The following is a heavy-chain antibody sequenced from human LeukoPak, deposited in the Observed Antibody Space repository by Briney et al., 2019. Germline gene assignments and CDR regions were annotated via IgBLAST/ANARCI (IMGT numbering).Heavy chain of an antibody. D-gene: IGHD4-23*01. CDR3: AKLVTHFDY. CDR1: GYTFSSYA. CDR2: ISGSGGNT. J-gene: IGHJ4*02. Sequence: GGSLRLSCAASGYTFSSYAMSWVRQAPGKGLEWVSSISGSGGNTYYADSVKGRFTISRDNYKNTLYMQMNSLRAEDTAVHYCAKLVTHFDYWGQGTLVTVSS. V-gene: IGHV3-23*01.